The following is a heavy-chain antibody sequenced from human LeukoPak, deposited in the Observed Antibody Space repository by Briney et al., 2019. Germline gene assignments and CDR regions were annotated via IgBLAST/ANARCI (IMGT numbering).Heavy chain of an antibody. V-gene: IGHV1-69*05. CDR1: GGTFSSYA. D-gene: IGHD1-26*01. CDR2: FIPIYGTA. CDR3: ARHYPMGEYYFDY. J-gene: IGHJ4*02. Sequence: SSVNVSCKASGGTFSSYALSWVRQPPGHGLDWMGGFIPIYGTANYAQKFQGRVTITTDESTSTAYMELSSLRSEATAVYYCARHYPMGEYYFDYWGQGTLVTVSS.